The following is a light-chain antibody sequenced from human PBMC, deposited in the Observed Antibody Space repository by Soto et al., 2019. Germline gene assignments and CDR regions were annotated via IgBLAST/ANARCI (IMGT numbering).Light chain of an antibody. V-gene: IGKV3-11*01. CDR1: QSISLT. J-gene: IGKJ1*01. CDR3: QQYRDWPRT. CDR2: GAA. Sequence: EIVLTQSPATLSLSPGERATLSCRASQSISLTLAWYQHKPGQAPRLLIYGAAKRATGIPDTFSGSGSGTAFTLTISSLQAEDSAVYYCQQYRDWPRTFGQGTKVDIK.